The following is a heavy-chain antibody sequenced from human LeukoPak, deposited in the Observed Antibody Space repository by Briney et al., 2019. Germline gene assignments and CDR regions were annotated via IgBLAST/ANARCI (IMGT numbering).Heavy chain of an antibody. J-gene: IGHJ4*02. D-gene: IGHD3-22*01. CDR3: ARGLGSREGYYSH. V-gene: IGHV4-34*01. Sequence: PPETLSLTCAVYGGSFSGYYWSWIRQPPGKGLEWIGEINHSGSTNYNPSLKSRVTISVDTSKNQFSLKLSSVTAADTAVYYCARGLGSREGYYSHWGQGTLVTVSS. CDR2: INHSGST. CDR1: GGSFSGYY.